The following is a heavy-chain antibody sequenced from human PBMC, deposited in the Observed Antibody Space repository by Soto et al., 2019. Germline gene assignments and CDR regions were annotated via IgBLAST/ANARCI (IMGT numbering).Heavy chain of an antibody. V-gene: IGHV4-59*01. CDR3: ASVTFGGVVLAH. Sequence: SETLSLTCTVSAASFSKYYWSWIRQPPGKGLEWIGYIYFNGNTNYNPSLKRRVTISIDTSKKQISLHLTSVTDADTAVYYCASVTFGGVVLAHWGQGTLVTVSS. CDR1: AASFSKYY. D-gene: IGHD3-16*01. J-gene: IGHJ4*02. CDR2: IYFNGNT.